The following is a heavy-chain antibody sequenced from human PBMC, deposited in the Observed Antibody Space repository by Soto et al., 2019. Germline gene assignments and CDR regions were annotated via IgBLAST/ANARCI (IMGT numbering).Heavy chain of an antibody. CDR1: GFTFSSYS. Sequence: EVQLVESGGGLVQPGGSLRLSCAASGFTFSSYSMNWLRQAPGKGLEWVSYISSSSSTIYYADSVKGRFTISRDNAKNSLYLQMNSLRAEDTAEYYCARDGNYYGSGSSHWFDPWGQGTLVTVSS. D-gene: IGHD3-10*01. CDR3: ARDGNYYGSGSSHWFDP. CDR2: ISSSSSTI. J-gene: IGHJ5*02. V-gene: IGHV3-48*01.